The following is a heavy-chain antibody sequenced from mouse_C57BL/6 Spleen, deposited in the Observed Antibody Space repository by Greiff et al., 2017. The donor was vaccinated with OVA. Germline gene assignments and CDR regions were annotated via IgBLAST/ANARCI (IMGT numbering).Heavy chain of an antibody. Sequence: QVQLQQSGAELAKPGASVKLSCKASGYTFTSYWMHWVKQRPGQGLEWIGYINPSSGYTKYNQKFKDKATLTADKSSSTADMQLSSRTDEDSAVYDCARGNYGSSVDYWGQGTTLTGSS. V-gene: IGHV1-7*01. D-gene: IGHD1-1*01. CDR2: INPSSGYT. CDR1: GYTFTSYW. CDR3: ARGNYGSSVDY. J-gene: IGHJ2*01.